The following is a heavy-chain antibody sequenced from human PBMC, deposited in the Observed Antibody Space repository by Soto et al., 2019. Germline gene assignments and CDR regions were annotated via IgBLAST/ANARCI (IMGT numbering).Heavy chain of an antibody. CDR3: ARREYYDFWSGYSAGSMDV. D-gene: IGHD3-3*01. J-gene: IGHJ6*03. CDR1: GYTFTSYG. CDR2: ISAYNGNT. Sequence: ASVKVSCKASGYTFTSYGISWVRQAPGQGLEWMGWISAYNGNTNYAQKLQGRVTMTTDTSTSTAYMELRSLRSDDTAVYYCARREYYDFWSGYSAGSMDVWGKGTTVTVSS. V-gene: IGHV1-18*01.